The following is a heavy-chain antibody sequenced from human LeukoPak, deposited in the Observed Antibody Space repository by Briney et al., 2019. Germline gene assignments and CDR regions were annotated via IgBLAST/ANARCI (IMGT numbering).Heavy chain of an antibody. CDR2: ITSSSTI. Sequence: PGGSLRLSCAASGYTFSTYTMNWVRQAPGKGLEWVSTITSSSTIYYADSVKGRFTISRDNAKNSLYLQMNSLRAEDTAVYYCARDICSSTSCYGCFDYWGQGTLVTVSS. J-gene: IGHJ4*02. CDR3: ARDICSSTSCYGCFDY. V-gene: IGHV3-69-1*01. CDR1: GYTFSTYT. D-gene: IGHD2-2*01.